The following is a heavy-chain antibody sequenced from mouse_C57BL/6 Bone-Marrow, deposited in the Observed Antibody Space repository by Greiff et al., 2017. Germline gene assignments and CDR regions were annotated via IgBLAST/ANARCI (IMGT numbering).Heavy chain of an antibody. CDR2: IDPSDSET. V-gene: IGHV1-52*01. Sequence: VQLQQPGAELVRPGSSVKLSCKASGYTFTSYWMHWVKQRPIQGLEWIGNIDPSDSETHHNQKLKDNATLTVDKSSSTAYMLLSSLTSEDAAVYYCATYPYWYFDVWGAGTTVTGSS. CDR1: GYTFTSYW. J-gene: IGHJ1*01. CDR3: ATYPYWYFDV. D-gene: IGHD2-10*01.